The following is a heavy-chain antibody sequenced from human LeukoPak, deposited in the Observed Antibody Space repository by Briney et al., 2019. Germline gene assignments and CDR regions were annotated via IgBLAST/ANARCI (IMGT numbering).Heavy chain of an antibody. CDR2: ISGSGGST. CDR3: AKRLAAAGTRSVDY. Sequence: GGSLRLSCAASGFTFSSYAMSWVGQAPGKGREWVSAISGSGGSTYYADSVKGRFTISRNNSKNTLYLQMNSLRAEDTAVYYCAKRLAAAGTRSVDYWGQGTLVTVSS. J-gene: IGHJ4*02. D-gene: IGHD6-13*01. V-gene: IGHV3-23*01. CDR1: GFTFSSYA.